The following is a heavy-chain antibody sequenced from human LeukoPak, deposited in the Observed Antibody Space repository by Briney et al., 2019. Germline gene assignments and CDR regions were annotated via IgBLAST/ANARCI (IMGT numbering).Heavy chain of an antibody. D-gene: IGHD4-11*01. CDR3: AFESMTTVTFDY. J-gene: IGHJ4*02. CDR2: IRYDGSNK. V-gene: IGHV3-30*02. CDR1: GFTFSTYG. Sequence: QTGGSLRLSCAASGFTFSTYGMHWVRQAQAKGLEWVAFIRYDGSNKYYADSVKGRFTISRDNSKNTLYLQMNSLRAEDTAVYYCAFESMTTVTFDYWGQGTLVTVSS.